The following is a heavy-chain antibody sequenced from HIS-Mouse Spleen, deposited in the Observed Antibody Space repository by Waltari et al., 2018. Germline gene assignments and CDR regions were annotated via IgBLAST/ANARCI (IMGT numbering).Heavy chain of an antibody. J-gene: IGHJ2*01. CDR1: GGSISTSSYS. CDR2: IYYSGST. CDR3: AREIPYSSSWYDWYFDL. V-gene: IGHV4-39*07. D-gene: IGHD6-13*01. Sequence: QLQLQESGPGRVKPPETLSPPCTVPGGSISTSSYSWAWIRQPPGKGLEWIGSIYYSGSTYYNPSLKSRVTISVDTSKNQFSLKLSSVTAADTAVYYCAREIPYSSSWYDWYFDLWGRGTLVTVSS.